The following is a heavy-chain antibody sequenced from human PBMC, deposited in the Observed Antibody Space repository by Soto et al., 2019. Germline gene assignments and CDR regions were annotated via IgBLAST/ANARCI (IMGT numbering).Heavy chain of an antibody. CDR2: IYSDGSGT. D-gene: IGHD5-18*01. Sequence: GGSLRLSCAASGFTFSNFWMHWVRQAPGKGLVWVSRIYSDGSGTMYADSVKGRFTISRDNAKSTLYLQMNSLRGEDTAVNYCATLNSFGSDYWGRGTLVTVSS. CDR1: GFTFSNFW. J-gene: IGHJ4*02. CDR3: ATLNSFGSDY. V-gene: IGHV3-74*03.